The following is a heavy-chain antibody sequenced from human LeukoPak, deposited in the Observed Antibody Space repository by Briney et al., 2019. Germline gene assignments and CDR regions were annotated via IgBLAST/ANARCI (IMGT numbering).Heavy chain of an antibody. V-gene: IGHV3-7*01. Sequence: GGSLRLSCAASGFTFSSYWMSWVRQAPGKGLEWVANIKQDGSGKYYVDSVKGRFTISRDNAKNSLYLQMNSLRAEDTAVYYCARDRYDFWSGYQPWYFDYWGQGTLVTVSS. CDR3: ARDRYDFWSGYQPWYFDY. CDR2: IKQDGSGK. J-gene: IGHJ4*02. D-gene: IGHD3-3*01. CDR1: GFTFSSYW.